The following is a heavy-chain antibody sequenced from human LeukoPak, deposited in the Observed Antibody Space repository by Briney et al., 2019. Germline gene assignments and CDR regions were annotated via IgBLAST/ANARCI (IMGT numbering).Heavy chain of an antibody. D-gene: IGHD1-26*01. CDR1: GFTFSSYA. J-gene: IGHJ4*02. CDR2: ISYDGSNK. Sequence: RPGGSLRLSCAASGFTFSSYAMHWVRQAPGKGLEWVAVISYDGSNKYYADSVKGRFTISRDNSKNTLYLQMNSLRAEDTAVYYCAKKGATTGDFDYWGQGTLVTVSS. V-gene: IGHV3-30*04. CDR3: AKKGATTGDFDY.